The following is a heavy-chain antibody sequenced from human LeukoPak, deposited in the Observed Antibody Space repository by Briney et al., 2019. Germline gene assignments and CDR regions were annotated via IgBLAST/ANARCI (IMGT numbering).Heavy chain of an antibody. Sequence: GGSLRLSCAASGITASSNYMSWVRQAPGKGLEWVSVIYNGGNTDYADSVKGRFTISRDNSKNMLYLQMNSLRVEDTAVYYCARAWGLNDYGGNSVRYWGQGTLVTVSS. V-gene: IGHV3-66*01. CDR3: ARAWGLNDYGGNSVRY. D-gene: IGHD4-23*01. CDR2: IYNGGNT. J-gene: IGHJ4*02. CDR1: GITASSNY.